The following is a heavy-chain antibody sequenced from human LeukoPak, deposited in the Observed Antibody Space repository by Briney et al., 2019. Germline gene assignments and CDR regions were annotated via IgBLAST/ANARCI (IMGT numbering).Heavy chain of an antibody. CDR3: ARETSLTTVTTQKDYYYYYMDV. V-gene: IGHV4-4*07. Sequence: SETLSLTCTVSGGSISGYYWSWIRQPAGKGLEWIGRIYTSGSTNYNPSLKSRVTMSVDTSKNQFSLKLSSVTAADTAVYYCARETSLTTVTTQKDYYYYYMDVWGKGTTVTVSS. J-gene: IGHJ6*03. CDR2: IYTSGST. D-gene: IGHD4-11*01. CDR1: GGSISGYY.